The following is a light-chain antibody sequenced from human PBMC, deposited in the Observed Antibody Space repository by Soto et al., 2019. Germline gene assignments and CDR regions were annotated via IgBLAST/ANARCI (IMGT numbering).Light chain of an antibody. CDR3: QKYNSAPWT. J-gene: IGKJ1*01. V-gene: IGKV1-27*01. CDR2: VTS. Sequence: DIQMTQSPSSLSASVGDRVTITCRASQDIRNYLAWYQHKPGKVPKYLIYVTSTLQSGVSSRFSGSGSGTDFTLTISSLQPEDVATYYCQKYNSAPWTFGQGTKVEIK. CDR1: QDIRNY.